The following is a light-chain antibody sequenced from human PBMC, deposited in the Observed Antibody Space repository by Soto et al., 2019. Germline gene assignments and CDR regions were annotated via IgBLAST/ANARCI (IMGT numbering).Light chain of an antibody. Sequence: QYALTQPRSVSGSLGQSVTISCTRSSSDVGGFNRVSWYQQPPRTAPKLMIYEVNNRPSGVPDRFSGSKSGNMASLTISGLQGEDEATYYCSSYGGNYNVVFGGGTKLTV. J-gene: IGLJ2*01. V-gene: IGLV2-11*01. CDR3: SSYGGNYNVV. CDR1: SSDVGGFNR. CDR2: EVN.